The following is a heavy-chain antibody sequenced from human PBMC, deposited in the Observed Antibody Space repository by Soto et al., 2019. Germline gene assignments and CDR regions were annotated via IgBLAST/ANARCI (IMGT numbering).Heavy chain of an antibody. Sequence: PWGSLRISCASSVFTFSSYWMSWVRQAPGKGLDWVANIKQDGSEKYYVDSVKGRFTISRDNAKNSLYLQMNSLRAEDTAVYYCARGGYCSSTSCYKFAEYFQHWGQGTMVTVSS. J-gene: IGHJ1*01. CDR3: ARGGYCSSTSCYKFAEYFQH. CDR1: VFTFSSYW. D-gene: IGHD2-2*02. V-gene: IGHV3-7*01. CDR2: IKQDGSEK.